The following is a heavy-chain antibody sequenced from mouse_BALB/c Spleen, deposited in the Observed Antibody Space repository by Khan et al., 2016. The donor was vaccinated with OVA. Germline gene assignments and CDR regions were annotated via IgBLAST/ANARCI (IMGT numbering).Heavy chain of an antibody. CDR3: ARGLGSTFDY. V-gene: IGHV5-6-5*01. Sequence: EVELVESGGGLVKPGGSLKLSCAASGFTFSSYTMSWIRQTPEKRLEWVASISSGDSIYYPDSVKGRFTISRDNDGNSLYLQMRSLRSEDTARYYGARGLGSTFDYGGQGTTLTVSS. CDR2: ISSGDSI. CDR1: GFTFSSYT. J-gene: IGHJ2*01. D-gene: IGHD2-1*01.